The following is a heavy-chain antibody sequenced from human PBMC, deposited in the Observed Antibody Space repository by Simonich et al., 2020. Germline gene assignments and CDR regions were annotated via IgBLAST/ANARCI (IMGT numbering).Heavy chain of an antibody. CDR3: ATAPVYISSSFDY. Sequence: QVQLVQSGAEAKKPGASVKVSCKVSGYTLTELSMHRVLQAPGKGLEVIGDLDPYDGEAIYEQKFQGRFTMTEDKSTDTAYMELSSLRSEDTAVYYCATAPVYISSSFDYWGQGTLVTVSS. V-gene: IGHV1-24*01. J-gene: IGHJ4*02. CDR2: LDPYDGEA. D-gene: IGHD6-6*01. CDR1: GYTLTELS.